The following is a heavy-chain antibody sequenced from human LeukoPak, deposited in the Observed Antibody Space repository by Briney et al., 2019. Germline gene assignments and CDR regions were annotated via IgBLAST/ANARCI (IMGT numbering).Heavy chain of an antibody. J-gene: IGHJ4*02. CDR3: ARDFRVAAALCY. CDR1: GYTFTNYD. CDR2: MNPNSGDT. Sequence: GASVKVSCKASGYTFTNYDINWVRQATGQGLEWMGWMNPNSGDTGYAQKFQGRVTMTRNNSISTAYMELSSLRSEDTAVYYCARDFRVAAALCYWGQGTLVTVSS. V-gene: IGHV1-8*01. D-gene: IGHD6-13*01.